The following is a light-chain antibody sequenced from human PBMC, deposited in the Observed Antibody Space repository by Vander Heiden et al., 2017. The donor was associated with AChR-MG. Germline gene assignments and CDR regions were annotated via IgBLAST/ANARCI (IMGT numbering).Light chain of an antibody. V-gene: IGKV1-5*03. CDR3: QQDNSYPYT. CDR1: QYLGTW. Sequence: DIQMTQSPSTLSASVGDRVTITCRASQYLGTWLAWYQQKPGKAPNLLIYEASSLASGVPSRFSGSGSGTEFTLTINSLQPDDFATFYCQQDNSYPYTFGQGTKLGIK. CDR2: EAS. J-gene: IGKJ2*01.